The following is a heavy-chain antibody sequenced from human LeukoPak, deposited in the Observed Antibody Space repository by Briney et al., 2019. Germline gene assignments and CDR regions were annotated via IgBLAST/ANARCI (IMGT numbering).Heavy chain of an antibody. V-gene: IGHV1-69*13. D-gene: IGHD6-19*01. CDR1: GGTFTSYA. CDR3: ARGYSSGFDSCDY. CDR2: IIPIFGTA. J-gene: IGHJ4*02. Sequence: SVKVSCKASGGTFTSYAISWVRQAPGQGLEWMGGIIPIFGTANYAQKFQGRVTITADESTSTAYMELSSLRSEDTAVYYCARGYSSGFDSCDYWGQGTLVTVSS.